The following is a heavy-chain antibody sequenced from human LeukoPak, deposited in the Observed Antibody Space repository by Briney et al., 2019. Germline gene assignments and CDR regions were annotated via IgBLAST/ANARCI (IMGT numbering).Heavy chain of an antibody. D-gene: IGHD6-6*01. CDR1: GYTISSGYY. CDR3: ARVEYSSSRPFDY. Sequence: PSETLSLTCTVSGYTISSGYYWGWIRQPPGRGLEWIGSVYHSGTTYYNPSLKSRVTISVDTSKNQFSLKLSSVTAADTAVYYCARVEYSSSRPFDYWGQGTLVTVSS. V-gene: IGHV4-38-2*02. CDR2: VYHSGTT. J-gene: IGHJ4*02.